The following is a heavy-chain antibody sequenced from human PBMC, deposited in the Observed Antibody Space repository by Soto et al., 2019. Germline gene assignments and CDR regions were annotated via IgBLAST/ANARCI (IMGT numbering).Heavy chain of an antibody. J-gene: IGHJ3*02. Sequence: QVQLVQSGAEVKKPGASVKVSCKASGYTFTSYGISWVRQAPGQGLEWMGWISAYNGNTNYAQKLQGRVTMTTDTSTSTDYMELRSLRSDDTAVYYCARDHYYGSGSYYNADAFDIWGQGTMVTVSS. CDR1: GYTFTSYG. CDR3: ARDHYYGSGSYYNADAFDI. D-gene: IGHD3-10*01. CDR2: ISAYNGNT. V-gene: IGHV1-18*01.